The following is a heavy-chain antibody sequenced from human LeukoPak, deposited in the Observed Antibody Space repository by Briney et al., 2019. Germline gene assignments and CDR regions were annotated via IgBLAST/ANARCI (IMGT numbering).Heavy chain of an antibody. CDR2: INPNSGDT. CDR1: GYTFTGYY. D-gene: IGHD2-15*01. V-gene: IGHV1-2*02. CDR3: ARPIQLSWVYDAFDI. Sequence: ASVKVSCKASGYTFTGYYMHWVRQAPGQGLEWMGWINPNSGDTNYAQKFQGRVTMTRDTSISTGYMELSGLTSDDTAVYYCARPIQLSWVYDAFDIWGQGTTVTVSS. J-gene: IGHJ3*02.